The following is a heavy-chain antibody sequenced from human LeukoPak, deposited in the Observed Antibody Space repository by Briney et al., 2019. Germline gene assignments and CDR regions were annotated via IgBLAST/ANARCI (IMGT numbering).Heavy chain of an antibody. CDR1: GYFFTAYG. D-gene: IGHD3-22*01. CDR3: ARESPLFDSSDYSLDDEYFHH. V-gene: IGHV1-18*01. CDR2: ISVYNGNT. Sequence: GASVKVSCKASGYFFTAYGISWVRQAPGQGLEWMGWISVYNGNTKYAQNFQDRVTMTRDTSTSTAYMELRSLRSDDTAVYYCARESPLFDSSDYSLDDEYFHHWGQGTLVTVSS. J-gene: IGHJ1*01.